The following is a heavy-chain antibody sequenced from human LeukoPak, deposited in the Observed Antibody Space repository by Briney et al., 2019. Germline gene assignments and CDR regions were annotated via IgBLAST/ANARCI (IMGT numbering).Heavy chain of an antibody. V-gene: IGHV3-21*01. CDR2: ISSSSSYM. Sequence: GGSLRLSCAASGFTFSSYSMNWVRQAPEKGLEWVSSISSSSSYMYYADSVKGRFTISRDNAKNSLYLQMNSLRAEDTAVYYCAGYYYDSSGYYRDAFDIWGQGTMVTVSS. CDR3: AGYYYDSSGYYRDAFDI. D-gene: IGHD3-22*01. J-gene: IGHJ3*02. CDR1: GFTFSSYS.